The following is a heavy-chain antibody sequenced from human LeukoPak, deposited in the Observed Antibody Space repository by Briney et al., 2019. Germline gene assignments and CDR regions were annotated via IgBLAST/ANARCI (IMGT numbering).Heavy chain of an antibody. CDR3: ARGGGSYYGHWFDP. CDR1: GYTFTGYY. CDR2: INPNSGGT. D-gene: IGHD1-26*01. V-gene: IGHV1-2*02. J-gene: IGHJ5*02. Sequence: ASVTVSCKASGYTFTGYYMHWVRQAPGQGLEWMGWINPNSGGTNYAQKFQGRVTMTRDTSISTAYMELSRLRSDDTAVYYCARGGGSYYGHWFDPWGQGTLVTVSS.